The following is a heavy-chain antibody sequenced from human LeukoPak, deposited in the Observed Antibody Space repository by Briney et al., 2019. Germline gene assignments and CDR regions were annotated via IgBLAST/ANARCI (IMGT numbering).Heavy chain of an antibody. V-gene: IGHV4-38-2*02. CDR1: GYSISSGYY. CDR3: TREVRSAWASFDP. D-gene: IGHD1-26*01. J-gene: IGHJ5*02. Sequence: SETLSLACTVSGYSISSGYYWGWIRQPPGKGLEWIGSIHYSARIYYNPSLKSRLTISPDTSKNQFSLKLTSVTAADTAVYYCTREVRSAWASFDPWGQGTLVSVSS. CDR2: IHYSARI.